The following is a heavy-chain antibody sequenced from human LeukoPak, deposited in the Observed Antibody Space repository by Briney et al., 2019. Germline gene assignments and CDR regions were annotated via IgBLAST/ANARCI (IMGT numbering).Heavy chain of an antibody. CDR3: ARARYYDFWSGYYYDY. J-gene: IGHJ4*02. Sequence: SETLSLTCAVYGGSFSGYYWSWIRQPPGKGLEWFGEINRSGSTNYNPSLKSRVTISVETSTNHFSMRLSSVTAADTAVYYCARARYYDFWSGYYYDYWGQGTLVTVSS. CDR2: INRSGST. CDR1: GGSFSGYY. V-gene: IGHV4-34*01. D-gene: IGHD3-3*01.